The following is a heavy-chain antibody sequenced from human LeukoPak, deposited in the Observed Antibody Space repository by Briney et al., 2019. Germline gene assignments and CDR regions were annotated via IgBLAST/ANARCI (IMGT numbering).Heavy chain of an antibody. J-gene: IGHJ4*02. CDR3: AKDQKGPRNIAARPTYYLDY. Sequence: PGGSLRLSCAASGFTFSSYSMNWVRQAPGKGLEWVSSISSSSSYIYYADSVKGRFTISRDNSKNTLYLQMNSLRAEDTAVYYCAKDQKGPRNIAARPTYYLDYWGQGTLVTVSS. CDR2: ISSSSSYI. D-gene: IGHD6-6*01. V-gene: IGHV3-21*04. CDR1: GFTFSSYS.